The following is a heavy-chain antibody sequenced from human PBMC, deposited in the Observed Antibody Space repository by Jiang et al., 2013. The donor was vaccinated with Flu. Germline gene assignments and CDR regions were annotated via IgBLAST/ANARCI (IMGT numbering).Heavy chain of an antibody. Sequence: TVSGGSSAVVVTTGTGSGSPQGGTGVDWVYLLHWEHQLQPSLKSRVTISVDTSKNQFSLKLSSVTAADTAIYYCARDSYKETRQNYFDYWGQGTLVTVSS. V-gene: IGHV4-61*01. CDR2: LLHWEH. J-gene: IGHJ4*02. CDR1: GGSSAVVVTT. D-gene: IGHD1-1*01. CDR3: ARDSYKETRQNYFDY.